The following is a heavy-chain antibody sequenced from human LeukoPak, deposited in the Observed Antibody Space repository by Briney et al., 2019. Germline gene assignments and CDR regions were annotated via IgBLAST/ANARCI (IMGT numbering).Heavy chain of an antibody. CDR3: ARGRAFDI. CDR2: ISHSGST. J-gene: IGHJ3*02. CDR1: GGSSSGYY. V-gene: IGHV4-34*01. Sequence: SETLSLTCAVYGGSSSGYYWSWIRQPPRKGLEWIGEISHSGSTNYNPSLKSRVTISVDTSKNQFSLKLSSVTAADTAVYYCARGRAFDIWGQGTMVTVSS.